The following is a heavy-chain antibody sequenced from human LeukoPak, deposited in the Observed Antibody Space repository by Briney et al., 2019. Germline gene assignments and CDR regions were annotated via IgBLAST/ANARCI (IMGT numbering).Heavy chain of an antibody. J-gene: IGHJ4*02. CDR3: ARDWWGYSGYDVVDY. Sequence: PGGSLRLSCAASGFTFSSYAMSWVRQAPGKGLGWVSTVSGSGDSTYYAGSVKGRFAISRDNSRNTLYLQMNSLRAEDTAVYYCARDWWGYSGYDVVDYWGQGTLVTVSS. D-gene: IGHD5-12*01. CDR1: GFTFSSYA. V-gene: IGHV3-23*01. CDR2: VSGSGDST.